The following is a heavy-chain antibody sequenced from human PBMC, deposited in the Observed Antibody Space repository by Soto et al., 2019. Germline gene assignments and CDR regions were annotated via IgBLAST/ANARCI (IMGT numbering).Heavy chain of an antibody. Sequence: SETLSLTCAVSGYSISSGYYWGWIRQPPGKGLEWIGSIYHSGSPYYNPSLKSRVTISVDTSKNQFSLKLSSVTAADTAVYYCARGIYCSGGSCYPGGWFDPWGQGTLVTVSS. V-gene: IGHV4-38-2*01. CDR1: GYSISSGYY. J-gene: IGHJ5*02. CDR3: ARGIYCSGGSCYPGGWFDP. CDR2: IYHSGSP. D-gene: IGHD2-15*01.